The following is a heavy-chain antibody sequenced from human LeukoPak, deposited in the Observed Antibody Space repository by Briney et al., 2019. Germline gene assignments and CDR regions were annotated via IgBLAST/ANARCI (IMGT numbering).Heavy chain of an antibody. CDR3: ARDRYDSYPMDV. J-gene: IGHJ6*02. Sequence: SETLSLTCTVSGGSISSGAYYWSWIRQHPGKGLEWIGYAHNSGSTYYNPSPKSRISISVDTSKNQFSLKLSSVTAADTAVYYCARDRYDSYPMDVWGQGTTVTVSS. CDR2: AHNSGST. CDR1: GGSISSGAYY. V-gene: IGHV4-31*03. D-gene: IGHD3-3*01.